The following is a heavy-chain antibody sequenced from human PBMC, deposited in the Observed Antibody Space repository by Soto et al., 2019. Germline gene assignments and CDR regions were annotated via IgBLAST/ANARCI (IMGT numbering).Heavy chain of an antibody. V-gene: IGHV3-33*01. CDR2: IWYDGSNK. CDR3: ARHHYYDSSGYYYNAFDI. CDR1: GFTFSSYG. Sequence: QVQLVESGGGVVQPGKSLRLSCAASGFTFSSYGMHWVRQAPGKGLEWVAVIWYDGSNKYYADSVKGRFTISRDNSKNTLYLQMNSLRAEDTAVYYCARHHYYDSSGYYYNAFDIWGQGTMVTVSS. J-gene: IGHJ3*02. D-gene: IGHD3-22*01.